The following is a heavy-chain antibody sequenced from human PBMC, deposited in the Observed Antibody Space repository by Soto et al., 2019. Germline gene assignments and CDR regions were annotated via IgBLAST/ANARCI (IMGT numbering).Heavy chain of an antibody. J-gene: IGHJ4*02. CDR2: INPSGGST. V-gene: IGHV1-46*03. CDR3: AMAGRIVVVPAAMNY. Sequence: ASVKVSCKASGYTFTSYYMHWVRQAPGQGLEWMGIINPSGGSTSYAQKFQGRVTMTRDTSTSTVYMELSSLRSEDTAVYYCAMAGRIVVVPAAMNYWGQGTLLTVSS. D-gene: IGHD2-2*01. CDR1: GYTFTSYY.